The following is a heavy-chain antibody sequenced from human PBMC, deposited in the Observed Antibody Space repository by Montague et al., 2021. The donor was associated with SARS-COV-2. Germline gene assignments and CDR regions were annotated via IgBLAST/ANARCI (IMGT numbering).Heavy chain of an antibody. Sequence: SLRLSCAASGFTFSSFAVNWVRQAPGKGLEWVAVISYDGSATYYLDSLNGRFTISRDNSKNTLYLQMNSLRAEDTAVYYCARDVYSSSWVARPDNWGQGTLVTVSS. V-gene: IGHV3-30*04. D-gene: IGHD6-13*01. CDR2: ISYDGSAT. J-gene: IGHJ4*02. CDR1: GFTFSSFA. CDR3: ARDVYSSSWVARPDN.